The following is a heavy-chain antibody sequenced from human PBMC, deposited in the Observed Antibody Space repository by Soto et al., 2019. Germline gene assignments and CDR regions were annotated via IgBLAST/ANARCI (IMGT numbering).Heavy chain of an antibody. CDR1: GGTFSSYA. J-gene: IGHJ6*02. CDR3: ARDHIVVVPAALSGMDV. V-gene: IGHV1-69*06. CDR2: IIPIFGTA. D-gene: IGHD2-2*01. Sequence: SVKVSCKASGGTFSSYAISWVRQAPGQGLEWMGGIIPIFGTANYAQKFQGRVTITADKSTSTAYMELSSLRSEDTAVYYCARDHIVVVPAALSGMDVWGQGTTVTVSS.